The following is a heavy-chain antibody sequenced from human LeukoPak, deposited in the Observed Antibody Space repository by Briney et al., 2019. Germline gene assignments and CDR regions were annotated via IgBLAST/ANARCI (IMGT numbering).Heavy chain of an antibody. CDR2: FNPEDAET. CDR1: GHTLSDLS. CDR3: ARRERYTLFLQN. Sequence: GASVKVSCKVSGHTLSDLSMHWVRQAPGKGLEWMGGFNPEDAETIYAQKFQGRVTITRNTSISTAYMELSSLRSEDTAVYYCARRERYTLFLQNWGQGTLVTVSS. V-gene: IGHV1-24*01. J-gene: IGHJ1*01. D-gene: IGHD1-1*01.